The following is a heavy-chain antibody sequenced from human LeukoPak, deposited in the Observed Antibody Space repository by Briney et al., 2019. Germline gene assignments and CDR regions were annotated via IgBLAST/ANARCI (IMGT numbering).Heavy chain of an antibody. D-gene: IGHD6-13*01. CDR2: IIPILGIA. CDR3: ARGRGSSSWTGYFDY. CDR1: GGTFSSYA. J-gene: IGHJ4*02. V-gene: IGHV1-69*04. Sequence: EASVKVSCKASGGTFSSYAISWVRQAPGQGLEWMGRIIPILGIANYAQKFQGRVTITADKSTSTAYMELSSLRSEDTAVYYCARGRGSSSWTGYFDYWGQGTLVTVSS.